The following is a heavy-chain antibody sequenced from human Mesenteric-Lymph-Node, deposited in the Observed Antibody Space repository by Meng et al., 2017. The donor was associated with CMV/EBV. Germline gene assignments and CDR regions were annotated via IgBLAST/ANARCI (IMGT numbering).Heavy chain of an antibody. Sequence: ASVKVSCKASGYTFTGYYMHWVRQAPGQGLEWMGWINPNSGGTNYAQKFQGRVTMTRDTSISTAYMELSRLRSDDTAVYYCARDGSWAQFNTPTHYYYAMDVWGHGTTVTVSS. CDR3: ARDGSWAQFNTPTHYYYAMDV. CDR1: GYTFTGYY. J-gene: IGHJ6*02. D-gene: IGHD3-10*01. V-gene: IGHV1-2*02. CDR2: INPNSGGT.